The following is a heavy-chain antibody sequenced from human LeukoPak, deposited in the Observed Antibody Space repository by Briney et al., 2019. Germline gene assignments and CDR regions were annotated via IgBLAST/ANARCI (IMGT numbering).Heavy chain of an antibody. V-gene: IGHV4-34*01. Sequence: SETLSLTCAVYGGSFSGYYWSWIRQPPGKGLEWIGEINHSGSANYNPSLKSRVTLSVDTYKNQFSLKLSSVTAADTAVYYCARNALWSLDYWGQGTLVTVSS. CDR3: ARNALWSLDY. D-gene: IGHD2-21*01. CDR1: GGSFSGYY. J-gene: IGHJ4*02. CDR2: INHSGSA.